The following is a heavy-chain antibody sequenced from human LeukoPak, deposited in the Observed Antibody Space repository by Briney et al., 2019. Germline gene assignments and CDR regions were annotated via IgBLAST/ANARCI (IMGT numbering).Heavy chain of an antibody. Sequence: GGSLRLSCAASGFTFSNAWMSWVRQAPGKGLEWVANIKQDGSEKYYVDSVKGRFTISRDNAKNSLYLQMNSLRAEDTAVYYCARDSSGSYYYYYYGMDVWGQGTTVTVSS. CDR2: IKQDGSEK. J-gene: IGHJ6*02. D-gene: IGHD1-26*01. CDR1: GFTFSNAW. CDR3: ARDSSGSYYYYYYGMDV. V-gene: IGHV3-7*01.